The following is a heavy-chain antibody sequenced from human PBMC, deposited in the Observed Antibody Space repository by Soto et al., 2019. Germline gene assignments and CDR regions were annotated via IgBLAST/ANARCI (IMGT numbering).Heavy chain of an antibody. CDR2: INYSGST. CDR3: ARHLGDYSLPNWFDP. J-gene: IGHJ5*02. D-gene: IGHD3-16*01. Sequence: SETLSLTCTVSGGSISSNTYYWGWIRQPPGKGLEWIGSINYSGSTYYNPSLKSRVTISVDTSRNQFSLKLSSVTAADTAVYYCARHLGDYSLPNWFDPWGQGALVTVSS. V-gene: IGHV4-39*01. CDR1: GGSISSNTYY.